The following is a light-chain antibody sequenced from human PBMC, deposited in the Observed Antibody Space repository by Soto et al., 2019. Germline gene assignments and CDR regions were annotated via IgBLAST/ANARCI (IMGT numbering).Light chain of an antibody. V-gene: IGLV2-8*01. CDR1: TSDVGGYDV. CDR2: EVS. Sequence: QSALTQPASVSGSPGQSITISCSGTTSDVGGYDVVSWYQQHPGKAPKLVIYEVSRRPSGVPDRFSGSKSGNTASLTVSGLQAEDEADYYCSSNAGSNNLVFGGGTKLTVL. J-gene: IGLJ2*01. CDR3: SSNAGSNNLV.